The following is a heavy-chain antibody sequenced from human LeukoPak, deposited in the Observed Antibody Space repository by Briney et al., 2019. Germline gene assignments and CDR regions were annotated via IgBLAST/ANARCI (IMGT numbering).Heavy chain of an antibody. V-gene: IGHV4-34*01. Sequence: SSETLSLTCAVYGGSFSGYYWSWFRQPPGKGLEWIGEINHSGSTNYNPSLKSRVTISVDTSKNQFSLKLSSVTAADTAVYYCARARYSDSSSWYAKDAFDIWGQGTMVTVSS. J-gene: IGHJ3*02. CDR1: GGSFSGYY. D-gene: IGHD6-13*01. CDR2: INHSGST. CDR3: ARARYSDSSSWYAKDAFDI.